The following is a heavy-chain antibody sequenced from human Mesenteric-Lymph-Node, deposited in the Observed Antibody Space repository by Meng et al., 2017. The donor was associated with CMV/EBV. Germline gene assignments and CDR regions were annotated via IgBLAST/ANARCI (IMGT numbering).Heavy chain of an antibody. CDR1: GYTFANYG. CDR3: ARGGGYSGYGIDY. CDR2: ISVYNGNT. Sequence: ASVKVSCKASGYTFANYGVSWVRQAPGQGPEWMGWISVYNGNTDCAQKLQGRLTMTTDTSTNTAYMELRSLRSDDTAVYYCARGGGYSGYGIDYWGQGTLVTVSS. V-gene: IGHV1-18*01. D-gene: IGHD5-12*01. J-gene: IGHJ4*02.